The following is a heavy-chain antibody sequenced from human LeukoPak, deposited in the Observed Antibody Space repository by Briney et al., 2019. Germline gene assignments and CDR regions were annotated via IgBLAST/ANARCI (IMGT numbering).Heavy chain of an antibody. CDR2: INPNSGGT. D-gene: IGHD3-22*01. CDR1: GVAFTGYY. CDR3: ATSRGYYRNWLDP. V-gene: IGHV1-2*02. Sequence: ASVKVSCKASGVAFTGYYMHWVRQAPGQGLEWMGWINPNSGGTNYAQKFQGRVTMTRDTSISTAYMELSRLRSDDTAVYYCATSRGYYRNWLDPWGQGTLVTVSS. J-gene: IGHJ5*02.